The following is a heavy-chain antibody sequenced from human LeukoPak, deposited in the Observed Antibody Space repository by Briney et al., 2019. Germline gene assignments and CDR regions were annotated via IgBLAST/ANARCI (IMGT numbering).Heavy chain of an antibody. D-gene: IGHD4-17*01. V-gene: IGHV4-30-4*01. J-gene: IGHJ4*02. Sequence: PSQTLSLTCTVSRVSISSGDHYWSWIRQPPGKGLEWIGYIYYSGSTYYNPSLKSRVTISVDTSKNQFSLKPSSVTAADTAVYYCASITTVTRYFDYWGQGTLVTVSS. CDR1: RVSISSGDHY. CDR2: IYYSGST. CDR3: ASITTVTRYFDY.